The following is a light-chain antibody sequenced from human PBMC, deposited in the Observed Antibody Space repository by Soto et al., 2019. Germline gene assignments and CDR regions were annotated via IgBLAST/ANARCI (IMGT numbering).Light chain of an antibody. CDR2: EGT. J-gene: IGLJ1*01. CDR1: SSDVGGYNY. V-gene: IGLV2-23*01. CDR3: YSYAGRNTYV. Sequence: QSVLTQPASVSGSPGQSITISCTGTSSDVGGYNYVSWYQQHPGKAPKLMIYEGTQRPSGVSDRFSGSRSVNTASLTISGLQAEDGADYYCYSYAGRNTYVFGPGTKLTVL.